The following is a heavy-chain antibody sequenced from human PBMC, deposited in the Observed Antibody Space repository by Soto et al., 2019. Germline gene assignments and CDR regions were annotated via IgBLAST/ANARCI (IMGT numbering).Heavy chain of an antibody. V-gene: IGHV3-21*01. CDR1: GFTFTRYS. Sequence: GGSLRLSCAASGFTFTRYSMNWVRQAPGKGLEWVSSISSTTNYIYYADSMKGRFTVSRDNAKNSVYLEMNSLSAEDTAVYYCARESEDLTSNFDYWGEGTLVTVSS. CDR3: ARESEDLTSNFDY. J-gene: IGHJ4*02. CDR2: ISSTTNYI.